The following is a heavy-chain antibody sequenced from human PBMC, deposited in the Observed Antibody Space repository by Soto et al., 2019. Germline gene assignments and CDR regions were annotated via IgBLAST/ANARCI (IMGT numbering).Heavy chain of an antibody. V-gene: IGHV4-30-4*01. CDR3: ARGGKGYYYDSSGSPGWFDP. Sequence: SETLSLTCTVSGGSISSGDYYWSWIRQPPGKGLEWIGYIYYSGSTYYNPSLKSRVTISVDTSKNQFSLKLSSVTAADTAVYYCARGGKGYYYDSSGSPGWFDPWGQGTLVTVSS. CDR2: IYYSGST. CDR1: GGSISSGDYY. J-gene: IGHJ5*02. D-gene: IGHD3-22*01.